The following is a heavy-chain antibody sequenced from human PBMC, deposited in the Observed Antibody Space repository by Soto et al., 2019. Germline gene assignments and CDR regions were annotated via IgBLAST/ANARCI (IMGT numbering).Heavy chain of an antibody. CDR3: ARVAAARRYYYGMDV. J-gene: IGHJ6*02. Sequence: QVQLVQSGAEVKKPGASVKVSCKASGYTFTGYYMHWVRQAPGQGLEWMGWINPNSGGTNYGQKFQGRVTMTRDTSISTAYMELSRLRSDDTAVYYCARVAAARRYYYGMDVWGQGTTVTVSS. CDR1: GYTFTGYY. V-gene: IGHV1-2*02. CDR2: INPNSGGT. D-gene: IGHD6-13*01.